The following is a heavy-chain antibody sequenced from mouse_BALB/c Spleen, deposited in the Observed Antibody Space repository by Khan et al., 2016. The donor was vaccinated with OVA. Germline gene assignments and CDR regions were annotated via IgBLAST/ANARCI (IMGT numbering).Heavy chain of an antibody. V-gene: IGHV3-2*02. CDR1: GYSITSDYA. D-gene: IGHD2-12*01. CDR3: ARSLYYSDSYAMDY. CDR2: ISSTGST. Sequence: EVQLQESGPGLVKPSQSLSLTCTVTGYSITSDYAWNWIRQFPGNKLEWMGYISSTGSTSYNPSLKSRISLTRDTSKNKFFLHLTSVTTADTATSYCARSLYYSDSYAMDYWGQGTSVTVSS. J-gene: IGHJ4*01.